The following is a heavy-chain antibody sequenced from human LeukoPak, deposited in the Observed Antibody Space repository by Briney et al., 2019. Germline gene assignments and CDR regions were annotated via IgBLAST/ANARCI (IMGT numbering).Heavy chain of an antibody. CDR2: ISYDGSNK. J-gene: IGHJ4*02. V-gene: IGHV3-30-3*01. CDR1: GFTFSSYA. D-gene: IGHD4-17*01. Sequence: PGRSLRLSCAASGFTFSSYAMHWVRQAPGKGLEWVAVISYDGSNKYYADSVKGRFTISRDNSKNTLYLQMNSLRAEDTAVYYCARGRTDDYGDYFDYWGQGTLVTVSS. CDR3: ARGRTDDYGDYFDY.